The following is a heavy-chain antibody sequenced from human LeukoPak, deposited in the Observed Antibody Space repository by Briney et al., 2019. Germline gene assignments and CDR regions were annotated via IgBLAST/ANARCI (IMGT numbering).Heavy chain of an antibody. CDR3: ARIKGGIQLWYGY. Sequence: ASVKVSCKASGYTFTGYYMHWVRQAPGQGLEWMGWINPNSGGTNYAQKFQGRVTMTRDTSISTAYMELSRLRSDDTAVYYCARIKGGIQLWYGYWGQGTLVTVSS. D-gene: IGHD5-18*01. J-gene: IGHJ4*02. CDR2: INPNSGGT. CDR1: GYTFTGYY. V-gene: IGHV1-2*02.